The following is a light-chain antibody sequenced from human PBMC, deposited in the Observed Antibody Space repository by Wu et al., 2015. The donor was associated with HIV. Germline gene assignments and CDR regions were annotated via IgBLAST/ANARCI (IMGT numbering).Light chain of an antibody. CDR2: GAS. Sequence: DIQMTQSPSSLSASVGDRVTISCQASHDISNNLNWYQQKPGKAPKLLIYGASNLETGVPSRFRGGGSGTDFILTISSLQPEDFATYYCQQTYSSPLTFGGGTKVEIK. V-gene: IGKV1-39*01. J-gene: IGKJ4*01. CDR1: HDISNN. CDR3: QQTYSSPLT.